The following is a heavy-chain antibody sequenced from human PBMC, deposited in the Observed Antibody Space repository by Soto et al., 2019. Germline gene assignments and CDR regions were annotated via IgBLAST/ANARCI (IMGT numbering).Heavy chain of an antibody. J-gene: IGHJ4*02. CDR3: AKDDDDIVVVPAAMSGGNFHY. V-gene: IGHV3-23*01. D-gene: IGHD2-2*01. CDR1: GFTFSSYA. CDR2: ISGSGGST. Sequence: GGSLRLSCAASGFTFSSYAMSWVRQAPGKGLEWVSAISGSGGSTYYADSVKGRFTISRDNSKNTLYLQMNSLRAEDTAVYYCAKDDDDIVVVPAAMSGGNFHYWGQGTLVTVSS.